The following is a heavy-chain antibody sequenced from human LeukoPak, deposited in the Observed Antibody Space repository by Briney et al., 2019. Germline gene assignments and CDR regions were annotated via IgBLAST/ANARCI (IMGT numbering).Heavy chain of an antibody. CDR2: IIPIFGTA. J-gene: IGHJ6*03. CDR1: GGTFSSYA. Sequence: ASVKVSCKASGGTFSSYAISWVRQAPGQGLEWMGGIIPIFGTANYAQKFQGRVTITADESTSTAYMELSSLRSEDTAVYYCASSFGQQAARPLYYYYYYYMDVWGKGTTVTVSS. D-gene: IGHD6-6*01. CDR3: ASSFGQQAARPLYYYYYYYMDV. V-gene: IGHV1-69*13.